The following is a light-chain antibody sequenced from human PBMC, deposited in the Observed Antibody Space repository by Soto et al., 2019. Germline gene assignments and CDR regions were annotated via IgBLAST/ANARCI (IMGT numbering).Light chain of an antibody. J-gene: IGKJ1*01. Sequence: DIQMTQSPSSLSASVGDRVTITCRASQGIGEDLNWYQQRPGQAPKRLIYVAFNRQSGVPSRFSGSGSGTELSLTIDGLQPEDFTTYYCLQHSHFPWTFGQGTKVEIK. CDR2: VAF. CDR3: LQHSHFPWT. V-gene: IGKV1-17*01. CDR1: QGIGED.